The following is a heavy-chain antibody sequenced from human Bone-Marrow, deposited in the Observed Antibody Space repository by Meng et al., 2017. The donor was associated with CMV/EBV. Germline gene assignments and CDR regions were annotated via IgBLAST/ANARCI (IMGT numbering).Heavy chain of an antibody. CDR3: ARVVRGITIFGVVIRGRNWFDP. Sequence: ASVKVSCKASGYTFTSYGISWVRQAPGQGLEWMGIINPSGGSTSYAQKFQGRVTMTRDTSTSTVYMELSSLRSEDTAVYYCARVVRGITIFGVVIRGRNWFDPWGQGTLVTVSS. V-gene: IGHV1-46*01. CDR2: INPSGGST. J-gene: IGHJ5*02. D-gene: IGHD3-3*01. CDR1: GYTFTSYG.